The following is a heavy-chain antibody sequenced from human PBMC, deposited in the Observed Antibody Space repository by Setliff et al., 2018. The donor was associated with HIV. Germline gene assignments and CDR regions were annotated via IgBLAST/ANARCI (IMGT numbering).Heavy chain of an antibody. D-gene: IGHD3-10*01. V-gene: IGHV5-51*01. J-gene: IGHJ4*02. CDR3: AILPPSSRLYYFDY. CDR2: IYPGDSDT. Sequence: GEYLKISCKGSGYSFTSYWIGWVRRMPGKGLEWMGIIYPGDSDTRYSPSFQGQVTISADKSISTAYLQWSTLKASDTAMYYCAILPPSSRLYYFDYWGQGALVTVSS. CDR1: GYSFTSYW.